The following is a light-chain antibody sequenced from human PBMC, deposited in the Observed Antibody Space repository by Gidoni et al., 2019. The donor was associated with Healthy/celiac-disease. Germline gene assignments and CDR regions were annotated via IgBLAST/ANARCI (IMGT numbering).Light chain of an antibody. J-gene: IGKJ1*01. CDR2: YAS. CDR3: QQRSNWPPWT. Sequence: EIVLTHSPATRSLSPGERATLSGRASQSVSSYLAWSPQKPVQAPSLLIYYASNRATGLPARLSGSGYGTDFTLTISSLEHEDFAVYYCQQRSNWPPWTFGQGTKVEIK. V-gene: IGKV3-11*01. CDR1: QSVSSY.